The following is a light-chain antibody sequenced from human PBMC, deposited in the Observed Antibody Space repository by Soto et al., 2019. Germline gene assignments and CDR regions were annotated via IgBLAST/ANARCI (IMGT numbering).Light chain of an antibody. CDR3: GAWDSSLSAVV. Sequence: QSALTHPPSVCAAPGKKVAISCSGSSCNLGNNNVCWYQQLPGTAPKLLIYDNSNRPSGIPERFSGSKSGTSATLGITGLQTGDEADYYCGAWDSSLSAVVFGGGTKVTVL. CDR2: DNS. CDR1: SCNLGNNN. V-gene: IGLV1-51*01. J-gene: IGLJ2*01.